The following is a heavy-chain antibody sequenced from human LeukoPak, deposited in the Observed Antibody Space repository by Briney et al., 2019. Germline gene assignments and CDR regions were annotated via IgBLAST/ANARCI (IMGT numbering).Heavy chain of an antibody. CDR1: GYTLTELS. D-gene: IGHD3-16*01. J-gene: IGHJ4*02. CDR3: AKHSMFGGGHFDY. Sequence: ASVKVSCKVSGYTLTELSMHWVRQAPGKGLEWMGGFDPEDGETIYAQKFQGRVTMTEDTSTDTAYTELSSLRSEDTAVYYCAKHSMFGGGHFDYWGQGTLVTVSS. V-gene: IGHV1-24*01. CDR2: FDPEDGET.